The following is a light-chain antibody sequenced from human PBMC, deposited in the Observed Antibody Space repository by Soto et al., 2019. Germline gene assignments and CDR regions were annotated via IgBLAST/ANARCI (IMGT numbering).Light chain of an antibody. J-gene: IGKJ1*01. Sequence: EIVLTQSPATLSVSPGDGATLSCRASQSVSGNLAWFRQKPGQAPRLLIYGASARVAGVPDRISGSGSGTEFPLTISNLQSEDFATYYCQHYNSYSEAFGQGTKVELK. V-gene: IGKV3-15*01. CDR1: QSVSGN. CDR2: GAS. CDR3: QHYNSYSEA.